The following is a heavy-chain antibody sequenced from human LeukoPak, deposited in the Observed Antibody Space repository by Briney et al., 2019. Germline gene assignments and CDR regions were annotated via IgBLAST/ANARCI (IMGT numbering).Heavy chain of an antibody. CDR2: INHSGST. CDR1: GGSISSSSYY. V-gene: IGHV4-39*07. CDR3: ARGGSYLSAFDI. D-gene: IGHD1-26*01. Sequence: SETLSLTCTVSGGSISSSSYYWGWIRQPPGKGLEWIGEINHSGSTNYNPSLKSRVTISVDTSKNQFSLKLRSVTAADTAVYYCARGGSYLSAFDIWGQGTMVTVSS. J-gene: IGHJ3*02.